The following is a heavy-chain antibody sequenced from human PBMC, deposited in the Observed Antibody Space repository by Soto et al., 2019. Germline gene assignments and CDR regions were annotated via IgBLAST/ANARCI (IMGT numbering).Heavy chain of an antibody. CDR3: ARAHMVRGVTNYYYGMDV. CDR2: ISSSSSTI. J-gene: IGHJ6*02. Sequence: EVQLVESGGGLVQPGGSLRLSCAASGFTFSSYSMNWVRQAPGKGLEWVSYISSSSSTIYYADSVKGRFTISRDNAKNSLYLQMNSLRAEDTAVYYRARAHMVRGVTNYYYGMDVWGQGTTVTVSS. CDR1: GFTFSSYS. D-gene: IGHD3-10*01. V-gene: IGHV3-48*01.